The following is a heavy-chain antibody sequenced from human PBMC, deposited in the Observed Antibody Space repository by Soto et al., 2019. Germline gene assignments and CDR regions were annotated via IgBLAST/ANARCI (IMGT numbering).Heavy chain of an antibody. D-gene: IGHD1-7*01. CDR1: GFTLRTYD. Sequence: GGSLRLSCAASGFTLRTYDMHWVRQVPGKGLEWVALISYDGVKKNYGDSVKGRFTISRENSRNTLYLQMNSLTLEDTAVYYCAKDRRITGTTYWYFDLWGRGTLVTVSS. CDR3: AKDRRITGTTYWYFDL. J-gene: IGHJ2*01. CDR2: ISYDGVKK. V-gene: IGHV3-30*18.